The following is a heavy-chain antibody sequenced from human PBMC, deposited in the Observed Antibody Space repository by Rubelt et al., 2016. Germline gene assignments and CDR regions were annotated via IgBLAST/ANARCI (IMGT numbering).Heavy chain of an antibody. V-gene: IGHV4-59*01. Sequence: GSTNYNPSLKSRVTISVDTSKSQFSLKLSSVTAADTAVYYCAREVYCGGDCYSEDAFDIWGQGTMVTVSS. D-gene: IGHD2-21*02. CDR2: GST. J-gene: IGHJ3*02. CDR3: AREVYCGGDCYSEDAFDI.